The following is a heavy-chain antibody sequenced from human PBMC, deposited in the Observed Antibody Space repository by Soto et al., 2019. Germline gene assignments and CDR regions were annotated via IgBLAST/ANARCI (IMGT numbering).Heavy chain of an antibody. CDR3: AKDYSIIVVPAATDYYYGMDV. Sequence: QPGGSLRLSCAASGFTFSSYGMHWVRQAPGKGLEWVTFIWYDGNNKYYADSVKGRFTISRDNSKNTLYLQMNSLRAEDTAVYYCAKDYSIIVVPAATDYYYGMDVWGQGTTVTVSS. V-gene: IGHV3-30*02. CDR1: GFTFSSYG. CDR2: IWYDGNNK. J-gene: IGHJ6*02. D-gene: IGHD2-2*01.